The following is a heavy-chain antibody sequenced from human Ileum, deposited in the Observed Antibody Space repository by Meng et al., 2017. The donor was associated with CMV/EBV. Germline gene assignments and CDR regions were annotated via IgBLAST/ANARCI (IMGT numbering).Heavy chain of an antibody. V-gene: IGHV4-4*07. Sequence: VRLERSGPGLGKPSETLSLTCTVSRGSISSDYWSWIRQPAGKGLEWIGRIYTSGSTNYNPSLKSRVTMSVDTSKTQFSLKLSSVTAADTAVYYCARGPYSSSWSSFDYWGQGTLVTVSS. CDR3: ARGPYSSSWSSFDY. CDR1: RGSISSDY. J-gene: IGHJ4*02. CDR2: IYTSGST. D-gene: IGHD6-13*01.